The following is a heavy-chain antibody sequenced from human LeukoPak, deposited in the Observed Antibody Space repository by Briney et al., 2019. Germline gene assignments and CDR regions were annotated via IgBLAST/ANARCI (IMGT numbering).Heavy chain of an antibody. CDR2: IDPNSGVT. CDR1: SYTFSVYY. D-gene: IGHD1-1*01. Sequence: ASVKVSCKTSSYTFSVYYIHWVRQAPRQGLEWMGWIDPNSGVTNYAQKFQGRVILTRDTSITTAYMELSSLRSDDTAVYSCARETTGTGTGYFDPWGQGTLVTVSS. CDR3: ARETTGTGTGYFDP. J-gene: IGHJ5*02. V-gene: IGHV1-2*02.